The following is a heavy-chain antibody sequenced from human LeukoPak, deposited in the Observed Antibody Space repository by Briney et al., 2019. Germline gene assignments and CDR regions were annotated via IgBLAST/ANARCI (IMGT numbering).Heavy chain of an antibody. D-gene: IGHD3-10*01. V-gene: IGHV4-39*07. J-gene: IGHJ5*02. CDR1: GGSISSSSYY. CDR3: ARDSDPKGWFDP. Sequence: SETLSLTCTVSGGSISSSSYYWGWIRQPPGKGLEWIGSIYYSGSTYYNPSLKSRVTISVDTSKNQFSLKLSSVTAADTAVYYCARDSDPKGWFDPWGQGTLVTVSS. CDR2: IYYSGST.